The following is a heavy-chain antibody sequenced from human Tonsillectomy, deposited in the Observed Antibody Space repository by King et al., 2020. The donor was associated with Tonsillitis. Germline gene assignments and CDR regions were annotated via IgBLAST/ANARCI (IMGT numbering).Heavy chain of an antibody. D-gene: IGHD2-2*01. Sequence: VQLVESGGGVVQPGRSLRLSCAASGFTFSSYAMHWVRQAPGKGLEWVAGISYDGSNKYYADSVKGRFTISRDKSKNTLYLQMNSLRAEDTAVYYCSRERWVQYCSSTSCYSGMDVWGQGTTVTVSS. CDR2: ISYDGSNK. V-gene: IGHV3-30*04. CDR1: GFTFSSYA. J-gene: IGHJ6*02. CDR3: SRERWVQYCSSTSCYSGMDV.